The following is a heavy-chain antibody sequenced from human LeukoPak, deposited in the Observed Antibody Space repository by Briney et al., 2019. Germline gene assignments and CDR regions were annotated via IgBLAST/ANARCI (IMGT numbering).Heavy chain of an antibody. Sequence: ASVKVSCKASGGTFSSYAISWVRQAPGQGLEWMGRIIPILGIANYAQKFQGRVTITADKSTSTASMELSSLRSEDTAVYYCARRGMVRGVIIPQNAYYYYGMDVWGQGTTVTVSS. V-gene: IGHV1-69*04. CDR3: ARRGMVRGVIIPQNAYYYYGMDV. D-gene: IGHD3-10*01. J-gene: IGHJ6*02. CDR1: GGTFSSYA. CDR2: IIPILGIA.